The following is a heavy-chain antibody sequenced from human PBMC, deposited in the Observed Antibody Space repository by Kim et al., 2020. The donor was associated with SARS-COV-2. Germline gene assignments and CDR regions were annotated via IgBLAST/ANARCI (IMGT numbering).Heavy chain of an antibody. CDR2: ISSSGSTI. J-gene: IGHJ6*02. V-gene: IGHV3-48*03. D-gene: IGHD3-10*01. CDR1: GFTFSSYE. CDR3: ARDFGSFGDPKVLLWFGELRNYYDDGMDV. Sequence: GGSLRLSCAASGFTFSSYEMNWVRQAPGKGLEWVSYISSSGSTIYYADSVKGRFTISRDNAKNSLYLQMNSLRAEDTAVYYCARDFGSFGDPKVLLWFGELRNYYDDGMDVWGQGTTVTVSS.